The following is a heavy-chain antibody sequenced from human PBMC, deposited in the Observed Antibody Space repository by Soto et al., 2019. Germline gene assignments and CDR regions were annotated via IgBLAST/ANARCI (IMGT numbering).Heavy chain of an antibody. CDR3: ARGLGRGGRYNWFDP. CDR1: GFTFSDYW. J-gene: IGHJ5*02. Sequence: DVQLVESGGGWVQPGGSLRLSCAASGFTFSDYWMHWVRQAPGKALEWVANIKQDGGEQNYVDSVTGRFTISRDNAENSLYLQMNSLRAEDTAVYYCARGLGRGGRYNWFDPWGQGTLVTVSS. V-gene: IGHV3-7*01. CDR2: IKQDGGEQ. D-gene: IGHD3-10*01.